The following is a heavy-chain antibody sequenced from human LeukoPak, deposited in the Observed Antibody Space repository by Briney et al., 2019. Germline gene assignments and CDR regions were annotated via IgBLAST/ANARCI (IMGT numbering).Heavy chain of an antibody. V-gene: IGHV1-2*04. J-gene: IGHJ3*02. CDR1: GYTFTGYY. Sequence: WASVKVSCKASGYTFTGYYMHWVRQAPGQGLEWMGWINPNSGGTNYAQKFQGWVTMTRDTSISTAYMELSRLRSDDTAVYYCARVSSSWSRDDAFDIWGQGTMVTVSS. CDR3: ARVSSSWSRDDAFDI. D-gene: IGHD6-13*01. CDR2: INPNSGGT.